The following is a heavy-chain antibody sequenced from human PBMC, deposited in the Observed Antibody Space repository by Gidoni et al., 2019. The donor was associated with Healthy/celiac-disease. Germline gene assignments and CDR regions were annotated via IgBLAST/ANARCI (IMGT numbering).Heavy chain of an antibody. CDR1: GYTFTSYY. J-gene: IGHJ6*02. CDR2: INPTGSST. CDR3: ARGWGPSGGTFYYFYYGMDV. Sequence: QVQLVQSGAEVKKPGASVKLSCKASGYTFTSYYMHWVRQAPGQGLEWMGIINPTGSSTTYAQKFQGRVTLTRDTSTSTVYMELSSLRSEDTAVYYCARGWGPSGGTFYYFYYGMDVWGQGTTVTVS. D-gene: IGHD6-25*01. V-gene: IGHV1-46*01.